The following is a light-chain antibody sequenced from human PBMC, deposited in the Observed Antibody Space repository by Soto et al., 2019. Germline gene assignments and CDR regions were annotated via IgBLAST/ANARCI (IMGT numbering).Light chain of an antibody. CDR2: DVT. CDR3: SSYAGRNTLV. Sequence: QSALTQPRSVSGSPGQSVTISCTGTSSDVGAYDYVSWYQQHPGKAPKVMIYDVTKRSSGVPDRFSGSKSGNTASLTISGLQAEDESDYYCSSYAGRNTLVFGGDTQLPVL. J-gene: IGLJ2*01. V-gene: IGLV2-11*01. CDR1: SSDVGAYDY.